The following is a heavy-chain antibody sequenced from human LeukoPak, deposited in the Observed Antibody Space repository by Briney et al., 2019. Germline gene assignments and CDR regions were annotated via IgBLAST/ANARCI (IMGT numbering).Heavy chain of an antibody. Sequence: KPSETLSLTCTVSGGSISSYYWSLIRQPPGKGLEWIGYIYYSGSTNYNPSLKRRVTISVDTSKNQFSLKLSSVTAADTAVYYCARVPRQGQLPEIHFDYWGQGTLVTVSS. CDR1: GGSISSYY. V-gene: IGHV4-59*01. D-gene: IGHD2-2*01. CDR3: ARVPRQGQLPEIHFDY. CDR2: IYYSGST. J-gene: IGHJ4*02.